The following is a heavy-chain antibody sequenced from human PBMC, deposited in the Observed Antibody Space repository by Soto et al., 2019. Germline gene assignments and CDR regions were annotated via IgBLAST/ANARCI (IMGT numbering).Heavy chain of an antibody. CDR1: GGSISSYY. D-gene: IGHD4-17*01. CDR3: ARAYYGDYAYY. V-gene: IGHV4-59*01. CDR2: IYYSGST. J-gene: IGHJ4*02. Sequence: QVQLQESGPGLVKPSETLSLTCTVSGGSISSYYWSWIRQPPGKGLEWIGYIYYSGSTNYNPSLKSRVTISVDTSKNQFSLKLSSVTAADTAVYYCARAYYGDYAYYWGQGTLVTVSS.